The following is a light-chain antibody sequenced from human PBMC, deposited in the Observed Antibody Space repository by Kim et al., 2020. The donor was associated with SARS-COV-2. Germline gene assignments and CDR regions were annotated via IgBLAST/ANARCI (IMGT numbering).Light chain of an antibody. V-gene: IGLV3-19*01. CDR1: SLRIYY. Sequence: SSELTQDPTMSVALGQTVRITCQGDSLRIYYASWYQQKPGQAPILVIYGKNNRPSGIPDRFSASSSGNTASLTISGAQAEDEADYYCSSRDNNANSWVFGAGTKLTVL. J-gene: IGLJ3*02. CDR3: SSRDNNANSWV. CDR2: GKN.